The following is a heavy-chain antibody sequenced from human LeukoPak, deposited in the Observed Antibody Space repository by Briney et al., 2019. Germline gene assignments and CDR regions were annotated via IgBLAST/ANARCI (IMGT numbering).Heavy chain of an antibody. V-gene: IGHV1-69*13. CDR3: ALAAAGTPHYYYYYYGMDV. J-gene: IGHJ6*02. D-gene: IGHD6-13*01. Sequence: GASVKVSCKASGGTFSSYAISWVRQAPGQGLEWMGGTIPIFGTANYAQKFQGRVTITADESTSTAYMELSSLRSEDTAVYYCALAAAGTPHYYYYYYGMDVWGQGTTVTVSS. CDR2: TIPIFGTA. CDR1: GGTFSSYA.